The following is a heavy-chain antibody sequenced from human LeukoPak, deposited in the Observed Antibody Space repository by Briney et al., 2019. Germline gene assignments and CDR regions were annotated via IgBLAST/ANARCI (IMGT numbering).Heavy chain of an antibody. J-gene: IGHJ4*02. V-gene: IGHV4-59*08. Sequence: SETLSLTCTVSDASISSNYWTWIRQPPGKGLEWIAYIYNSGSTNYNPSLKSRVTISVDTSKKQFSLKLSSVTAADTAVYYCARTHSGWYKGIDYWGQGTLVTVSS. CDR1: DASISSNY. D-gene: IGHD6-19*01. CDR3: ARTHSGWYKGIDY. CDR2: IYNSGST.